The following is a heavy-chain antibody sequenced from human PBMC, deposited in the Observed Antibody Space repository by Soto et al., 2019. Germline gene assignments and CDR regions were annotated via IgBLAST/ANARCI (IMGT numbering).Heavy chain of an antibody. CDR1: GDSVSSDSYY. CDR3: ARDIRGYSRAFDY. CDR2: ISSSGST. Sequence: PSETLSLTCTVSGDSVSSDSYYWTWSRQPPGKGLEWIGYISSSGSTKYDPSLRSRVTISRDTSSNQSSLEWTSVTAADTAIYYCARDIRGYSRAFDYWGQGTLVTVSS. V-gene: IGHV4-61*01. D-gene: IGHD5-18*01. J-gene: IGHJ4*02.